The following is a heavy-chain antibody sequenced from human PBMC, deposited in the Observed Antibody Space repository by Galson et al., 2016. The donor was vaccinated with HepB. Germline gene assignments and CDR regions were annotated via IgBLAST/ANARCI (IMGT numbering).Heavy chain of an antibody. V-gene: IGHV1-18*04. CDR2: ISGYNGNT. CDR1: GYTFTSYG. D-gene: IGHD5-24*01. J-gene: IGHJ6*02. CDR3: ARGRWLQFSEYYGMDV. Sequence: QSGAEVKKPGASVKVSCKASGYTFTSYGISWVRQAPGQGLEWMGWISGYNGNTNYAEKLQGRVTMTTDTSTSTAYMELRSLRSDDTAVYYCARGRWLQFSEYYGMDVWGQGTTVTVSS.